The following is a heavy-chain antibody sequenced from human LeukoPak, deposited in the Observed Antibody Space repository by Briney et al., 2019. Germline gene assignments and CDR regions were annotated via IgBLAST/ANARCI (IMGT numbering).Heavy chain of an antibody. J-gene: IGHJ3*02. V-gene: IGHV1-2*06. Sequence: GASVKVSCKASGYTFTGYYMHWVRQAPGQGLEWMGRINPNSGGTNYAQKFQGRVTMTRDRSISTAYMELSRLRSDDTAVYYCAGGHHCGGDCYAFDIWGQGTMVTVSS. D-gene: IGHD2-21*02. CDR3: AGGHHCGGDCYAFDI. CDR1: GYTFTGYY. CDR2: INPNSGGT.